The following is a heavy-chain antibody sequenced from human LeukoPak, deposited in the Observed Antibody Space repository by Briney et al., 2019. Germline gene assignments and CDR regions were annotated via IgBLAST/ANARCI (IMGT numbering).Heavy chain of an antibody. Sequence: SETLSLTCTVSGGSISSSSYYWGWIRQPPGKGLEWIGSIYYSGSTYYNPSLKSRVTISVDTSKNQFSLKLSSVTAADTAVYYCARRVLRFLDPRLSYFDYWGQGTLVTVSS. D-gene: IGHD3-3*01. V-gene: IGHV4-39*07. CDR1: GGSISSSSYY. J-gene: IGHJ4*02. CDR2: IYYSGST. CDR3: ARRVLRFLDPRLSYFDY.